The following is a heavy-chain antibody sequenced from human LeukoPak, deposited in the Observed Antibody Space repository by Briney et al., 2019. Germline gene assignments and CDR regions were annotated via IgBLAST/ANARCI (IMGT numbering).Heavy chain of an antibody. CDR1: GGSISSSSYY. D-gene: IGHD2-2*02. Sequence: SETLSLTCTVSGGSISSSSYYWGWIRQPPGKGLEWIGSIYYSGSTYYNPSLKSRVTISVDTSKNQFSLKLSSVTAADTAVYYCARQDIVVVPAAIGDNWFDPWGQGTLVTVSS. V-gene: IGHV4-39*01. CDR3: ARQDIVVVPAAIGDNWFDP. CDR2: IYYSGST. J-gene: IGHJ5*02.